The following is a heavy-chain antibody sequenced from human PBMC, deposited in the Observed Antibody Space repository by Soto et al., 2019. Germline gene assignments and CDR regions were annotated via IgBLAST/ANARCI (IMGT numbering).Heavy chain of an antibody. CDR2: IRSKAYGGTT. CDR1: GFTFGDYA. D-gene: IGHD4-4*01. V-gene: IGHV3-49*03. J-gene: IGHJ4*02. CDR3: TRVPSVTTVTTPYFDY. Sequence: GGSLRLSCTASGFTFGDYAMSWFRQAPGKEPEWVGFIRSKAYGGTTEYAASVKGRFTISRDDSKSIAYLQMNSLKTEDTAVYYCTRVPSVTTVTTPYFDYWGQGTLVTVSS.